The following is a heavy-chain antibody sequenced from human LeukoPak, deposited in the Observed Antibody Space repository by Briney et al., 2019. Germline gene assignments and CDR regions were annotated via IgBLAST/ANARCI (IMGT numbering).Heavy chain of an antibody. D-gene: IGHD2-15*01. CDR1: GGSISSGSYY. Sequence: SERLSLTCTVFGGSISSGSYYWGWFRYPPGKDREWIGSVYYRRCTYHSPSPNNRVTIYVDTSTNPYSRKLNSETAAHPAVYYCASPAYSSGCSCYSWGQGTLATVSS. V-gene: IGHV4-39*02. CDR3: ASPAYSSGCSCYS. J-gene: IGHJ4*02. CDR2: VYYRRCT.